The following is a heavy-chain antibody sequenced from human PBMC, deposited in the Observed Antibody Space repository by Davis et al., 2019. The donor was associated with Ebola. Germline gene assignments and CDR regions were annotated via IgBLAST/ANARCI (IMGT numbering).Heavy chain of an antibody. D-gene: IGHD4-17*01. J-gene: IGHJ4*02. Sequence: GESLKISCAASGFTFSSYGMHWVRQAPGKGLEWVAVISYDGSNKYYADSVKGRFTISRDNAKNSLYLQMNSLRAEDTAVYYCAREDYGDYDWGQGTLVTVSS. CDR1: GFTFSSYG. CDR3: AREDYGDYD. CDR2: ISYDGSNK. V-gene: IGHV3-30*03.